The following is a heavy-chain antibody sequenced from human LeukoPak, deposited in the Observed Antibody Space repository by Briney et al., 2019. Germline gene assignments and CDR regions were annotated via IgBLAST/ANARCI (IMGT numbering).Heavy chain of an antibody. Sequence: GASVKVSCKASGYTFTSYGISWVRQAPGQGLEWMGWINPNSGGTNYAQKFQGRVTMTRDTSVSTAYMELSRLRSDDTAVYYCAKLWFGESESDYWGQGTLVTVSS. D-gene: IGHD3-10*01. CDR1: GYTFTSYG. J-gene: IGHJ4*02. CDR3: AKLWFGESESDY. CDR2: INPNSGGT. V-gene: IGHV1-2*02.